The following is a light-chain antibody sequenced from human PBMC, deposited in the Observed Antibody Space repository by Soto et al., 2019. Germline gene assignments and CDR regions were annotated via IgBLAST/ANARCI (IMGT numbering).Light chain of an antibody. CDR3: QQYGTSPPYT. J-gene: IGKJ2*01. CDR2: GAS. CDR1: QSVRSTY. V-gene: IGKV3-20*01. Sequence: EIVLTQSPGTLSLSPGERATLSCRASQSVRSTYLAWFQQKPGQAPRLLIYGASSRATGIPDRFSGSGSGTDFTLTISRLEPEDCAVYYCQQYGTSPPYTFGQGNKLEIK.